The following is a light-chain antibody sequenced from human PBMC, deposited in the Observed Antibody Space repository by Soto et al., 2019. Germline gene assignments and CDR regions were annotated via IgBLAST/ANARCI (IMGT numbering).Light chain of an antibody. J-gene: IGLJ2*01. Sequence: QSALTQSRSVSGPPGQSVSISCSGTSSDVGTYNYVSWYQQHPGKAPKLMIYDVSKRPSGVPDRFSGSKSGNTASLTISGLQAEDEADYYCCSYAGGYTHAVFGGGTKLTVL. CDR3: CSYAGGYTHAV. V-gene: IGLV2-11*01. CDR1: SSDVGTYNY. CDR2: DVS.